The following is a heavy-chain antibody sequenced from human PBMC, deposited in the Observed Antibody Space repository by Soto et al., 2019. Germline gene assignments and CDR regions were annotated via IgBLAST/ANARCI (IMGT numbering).Heavy chain of an antibody. D-gene: IGHD3-3*01. CDR2: ISYDGSNK. CDR3: AKAGGDFGVVIHDYDDDGMDV. V-gene: IGHV3-30*18. J-gene: IGHJ6*01. Sequence: QVQLVESGGGVVQPGRSLRLSCAASGFTFSSYGMHWVRQAPGKGLEWVAVISYDGSNKYYADSVKGRFTISRDNSKNTLYLQMNSLRAEDTAVYYCAKAGGDFGVVIHDYDDDGMDVW. CDR1: GFTFSSYG.